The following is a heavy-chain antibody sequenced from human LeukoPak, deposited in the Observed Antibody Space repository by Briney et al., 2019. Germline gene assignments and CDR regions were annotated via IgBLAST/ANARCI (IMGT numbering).Heavy chain of an antibody. D-gene: IGHD5-12*01. V-gene: IGHV3-30-3*01. CDR1: GFTFSSYA. Sequence: GRSLRLSCAASGFTFSSYAMHWVRQAPGKGLEWVAVISYDGSNKYYADSVKGRFTISRDNSKNTLYLQMNSLRAEDTAVYYCTRGVARGGYYYGMDVWGQGTTVTVSS. CDR3: TRGVARGGYYYGMDV. J-gene: IGHJ6*02. CDR2: ISYDGSNK.